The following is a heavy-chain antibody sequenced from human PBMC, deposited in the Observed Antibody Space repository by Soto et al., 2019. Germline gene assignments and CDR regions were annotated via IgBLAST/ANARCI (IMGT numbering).Heavy chain of an antibody. CDR1: GHSIRSYY. D-gene: IGHD1-26*01. CDR2: IYYSRST. J-gene: IGHJ4*02. Sequence: SDTLTLTCAPSGHSIRSYYSSWIRPHQEKGLEWIGYIYYSRSTYYNPSLKSRVTISVDTSKNQFSLKLSSVTAADTAVSYGARGLRVGHFDCGGQGTLFTV. CDR3: ARGLRVGHFDC. V-gene: IGHV4-59*06.